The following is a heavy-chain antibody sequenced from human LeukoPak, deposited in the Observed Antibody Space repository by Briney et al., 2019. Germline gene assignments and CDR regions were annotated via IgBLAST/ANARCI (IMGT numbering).Heavy chain of an antibody. CDR1: GYSISSGYY. Sequence: SETLSLTCAVSGYSISSGYYWGWIRQPPGKRMEWIGSIYHSGSTYYNPSLKSRVTISVDTSKNQFSLKLSSVTAADTAVYYCARLGHHDFWSGYYREYYYYYMDVWGKGTTVTVSS. J-gene: IGHJ6*03. CDR3: ARLGHHDFWSGYYREYYYYYMDV. D-gene: IGHD3-3*01. V-gene: IGHV4-38-2*01. CDR2: IYHSGST.